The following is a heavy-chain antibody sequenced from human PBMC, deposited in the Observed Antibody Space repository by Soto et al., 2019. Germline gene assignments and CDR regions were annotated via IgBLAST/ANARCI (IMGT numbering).Heavy chain of an antibody. CDR1: GGTFSSHA. V-gene: IGHV1-69*01. D-gene: IGHD3-16*01. Sequence: QVQLVQSGAAVKKPGSSVEVSCKASGGTFSSHAISWVRQAPGQGLEWMGVISHSFKTTNYAQKFQGRVTIPAHDSMSTAYMDLSRLRSEDTVVYYCAGDVTVNYDDSTYYYYAMDVWSQGTTVSVSS. CDR3: AGDVTVNYDDSTYYYYAMDV. CDR2: ISHSFKTT. J-gene: IGHJ6*02.